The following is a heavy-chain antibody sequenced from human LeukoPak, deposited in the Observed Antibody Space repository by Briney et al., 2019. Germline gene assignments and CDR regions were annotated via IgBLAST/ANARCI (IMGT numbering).Heavy chain of an antibody. CDR1: GGSISSYY. J-gene: IGHJ4*02. CDR3: ARGGVVAGSFDY. V-gene: IGHV4-59*01. Sequence: SETLSLTCTVSGGSISSYYWSWIRQPPGKGLEWIAYIFYSGGTNFNPSLKSRVTISVDTSKNQFSLKLTSGTAADTAVYYCARGGVVAGSFDYWGQGTLVTVSP. D-gene: IGHD6-19*01. CDR2: IFYSGGT.